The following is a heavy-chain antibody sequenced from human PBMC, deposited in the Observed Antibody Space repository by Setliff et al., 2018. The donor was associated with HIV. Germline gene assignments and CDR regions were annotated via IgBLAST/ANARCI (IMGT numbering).Heavy chain of an antibody. J-gene: IGHJ5*02. V-gene: IGHV4-39*07. Sequence: SETLSLTCTVSGDSTSSSSSYWGWIRQPPGKGLEWIGSIYYSGTTYYNPSLKSRVTISIDTSKNQFSLKVTSVTAADAAVYYCARVDPYTSPRGFDPWGQGTLVTVSS. CDR1: GDSTSSSSSY. CDR3: ARVDPYTSPRGFDP. D-gene: IGHD6-19*01. CDR2: IYYSGTT.